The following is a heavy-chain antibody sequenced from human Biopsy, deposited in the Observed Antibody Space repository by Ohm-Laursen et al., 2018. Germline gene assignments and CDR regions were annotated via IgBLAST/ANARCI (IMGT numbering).Heavy chain of an antibody. J-gene: IGHJ3*02. CDR1: GLSLTTSGMR. Sequence: TQTLTLTCTFSGLSLTTSGMRVTWVRQPPGKALQWLARLDWNDYKYYSTSLKTRLIISRDTSKNQVVLTKTNMDPADTTTYYCARPHNRHCYGGADAFHIWGQGTMVTVSS. V-gene: IGHV2-70*04. D-gene: IGHD2-21*01. CDR3: ARPHNRHCYGGADAFHI. CDR2: LDWNDYK.